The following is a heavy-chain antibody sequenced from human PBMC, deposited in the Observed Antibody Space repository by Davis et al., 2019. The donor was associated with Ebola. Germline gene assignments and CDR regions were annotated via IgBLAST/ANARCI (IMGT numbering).Heavy chain of an antibody. Sequence: PSETLSLTCAVYGGSFSGYYWSWIRQPPGKGLEWIGEINHSGSTNYNPSLKSRVTISVDTSKNQFSLKLSSVTAADTAVYYCARDQGRYYYDSSGYYSDPFDYWGQGTLVTVS. CDR1: GGSFSGYY. J-gene: IGHJ4*02. V-gene: IGHV4-34*09. CDR3: ARDQGRYYYDSSGYYSDPFDY. CDR2: INHSGST. D-gene: IGHD3-22*01.